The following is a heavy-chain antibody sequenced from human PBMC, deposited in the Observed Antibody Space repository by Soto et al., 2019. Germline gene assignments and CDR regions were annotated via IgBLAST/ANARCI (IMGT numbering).Heavy chain of an antibody. D-gene: IGHD3-10*01. CDR2: ISSSSSYI. CDR3: AKKVNSGSGSQYFDY. J-gene: IGHJ4*02. V-gene: IGHV3-21*04. CDR1: GFTFSSYS. Sequence: PGGSMRLSCAASGFTFSSYSMNWVRQAPGKGLEWVSSISSSSSYIYYADSVKGRFTISRDNAKNSLYLQMNSLRAEDTAIYYCAKKVNSGSGSQYFDYWGQGTLVPVSS.